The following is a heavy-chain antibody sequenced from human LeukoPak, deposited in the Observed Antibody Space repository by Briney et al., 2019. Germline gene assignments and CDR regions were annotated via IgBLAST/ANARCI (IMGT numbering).Heavy chain of an antibody. V-gene: IGHV3-23*01. J-gene: IGHJ4*02. CDR3: AKATVDTAIDDYFDY. D-gene: IGHD5-18*01. CDR1: GFTFSSYA. CDR2: ISGSGGST. Sequence: GGSLRLSCAASGFTFSSYAMSWVRQPPGKGLEWVSTISGSGGSTYYADSVKGRFTISRDNSKNTLYLQMNSLRAGETAIYYRAKATVDTAIDDYFDYWGQGTLVTVSS.